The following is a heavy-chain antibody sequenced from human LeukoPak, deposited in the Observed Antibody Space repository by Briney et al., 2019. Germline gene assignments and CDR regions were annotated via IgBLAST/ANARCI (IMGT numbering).Heavy chain of an antibody. CDR2: IYPGESET. CDR1: GYTFTDYW. CDR3: ARGRWSVATKWFDP. Sequence: GESLKISCKASGYTFTDYWVAWVRQMPGKGLEWMGLIYPGESETRYNPPFQGHVTMSVDNSINTAYLQWSSLQASDAAIYYCARGRWSVATKWFDPWGQGTLVTVSA. J-gene: IGHJ5*02. D-gene: IGHD4-23*01. V-gene: IGHV5-51*01.